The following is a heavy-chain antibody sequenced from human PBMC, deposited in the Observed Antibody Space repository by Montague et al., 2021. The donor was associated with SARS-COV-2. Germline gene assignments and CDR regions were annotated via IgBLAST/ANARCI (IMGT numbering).Heavy chain of an antibody. CDR1: GGSFSGYY. J-gene: IGHJ6*02. D-gene: IGHD4-17*01. CDR3: ARGTTVTTLFYYYYGMDV. CDR2: INHSGST. V-gene: IGHV4-34*01. Sequence: SETLSLTCAVYGGSFSGYYWSWIGQPPGKGLEWIGEINHSGSTNYNPSLKSRVTISVDTSKNQFSLKLSSVTAADTAVYYCARGTTVTTLFYYYYGMDVWGQGTTVIVSS.